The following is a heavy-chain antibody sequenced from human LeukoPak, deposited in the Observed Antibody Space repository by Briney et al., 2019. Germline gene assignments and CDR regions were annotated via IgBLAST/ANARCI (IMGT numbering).Heavy chain of an antibody. D-gene: IGHD5-18*01. V-gene: IGHV4-34*01. CDR3: ARMMQLWTDPFDY. CDR1: GGSFSGYY. J-gene: IGHJ4*02. CDR2: INHSGST. Sequence: SETLSLTCAVYGGSFSGYYWSWIRQPPGKGLEWIGEINHSGSTNYNPSLKSRVTISVDTSKNQFSLRLSSVTAADTAVYYCARMMQLWTDPFDYWGQGTLVTVSS.